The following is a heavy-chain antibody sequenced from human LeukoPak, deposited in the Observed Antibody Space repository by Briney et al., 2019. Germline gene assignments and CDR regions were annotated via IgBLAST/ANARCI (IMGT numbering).Heavy chain of an antibody. J-gene: IGHJ4*02. V-gene: IGHV3-23*01. CDR1: GFTFSSYA. Sequence: PGGSLRLSCAASGFTFSSYAMSWVRQAPGKGLEWVSAISGSGGSTYYADSVKGRFTISRDNSKNTLYLQMNSLRAEDTAVYYCAKSGAIGTSVDYYFDYWGQGTLVTVSS. CDR3: AKSGAIGTSVDYYFDY. D-gene: IGHD1-26*01. CDR2: ISGSGGST.